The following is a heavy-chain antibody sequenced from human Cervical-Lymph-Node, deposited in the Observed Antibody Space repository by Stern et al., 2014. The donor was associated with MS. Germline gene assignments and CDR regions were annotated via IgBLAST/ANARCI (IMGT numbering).Heavy chain of an antibody. Sequence: EVQLVESGGGLVKPGGSLRLSCAASGFTFTTYSINWVRQAPGKGLEWVSFLRSSGNYSQYADSVKGRFTISRDNAKNSLYLQMNSLRAEDTAVYYCARDGVFGSGRPHHFDSWGQGTLVTVSS. CDR3: ARDGVFGSGRPHHFDS. CDR1: GFTFTTYS. V-gene: IGHV3-21*01. CDR2: LRSSGNYS. J-gene: IGHJ4*02. D-gene: IGHD2-15*01.